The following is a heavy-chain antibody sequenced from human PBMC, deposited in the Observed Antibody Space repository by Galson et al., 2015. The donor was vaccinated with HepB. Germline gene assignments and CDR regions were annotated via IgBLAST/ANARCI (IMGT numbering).Heavy chain of an antibody. D-gene: IGHD3-3*01. CDR2: IGTAGDT. CDR1: GFTFSSYE. V-gene: IGHV3-13*04. J-gene: IGHJ2*01. Sequence: SLRLSCAASGFTFSSYEMHWVRQATGKGLEWVSAIGTAGDTYYPGSVKGRFTISRENAKNSLYLQMNSLRAGDTAVYYCARGGQLSSGWWYFDLWGRGTLVTASS. CDR3: ARGGQLSSGWWYFDL.